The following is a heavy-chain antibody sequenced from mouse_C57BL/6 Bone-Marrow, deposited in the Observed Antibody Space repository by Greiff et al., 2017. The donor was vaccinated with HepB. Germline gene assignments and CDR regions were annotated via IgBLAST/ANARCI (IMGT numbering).Heavy chain of an antibody. V-gene: IGHV5-12*01. CDR2: ISNGGGST. J-gene: IGHJ4*01. CDR1: GFTFSDYY. CDR3: ARVTTVVAPYYAMDY. Sequence: EVKVVESGGGLVQPGGSLKLSCAASGFTFSDYYMYWVRQTPEKRLEWVAYISNGGGSTYYPDTVKGRFTISRDNAKNPLYLQMSRLKSEDTAMYYCARVTTVVAPYYAMDYWGQGTSVTVSS. D-gene: IGHD1-1*01.